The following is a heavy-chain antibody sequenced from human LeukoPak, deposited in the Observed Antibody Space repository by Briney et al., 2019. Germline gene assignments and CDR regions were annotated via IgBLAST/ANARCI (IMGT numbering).Heavy chain of an antibody. CDR3: AKGPFDYDSSGYYYVGDWFDP. D-gene: IGHD3-22*01. CDR2: IRGSGGST. Sequence: HPGGSLRLSCAAPGFTFSSYAVSWVRQAPGKGLEWVSAIRGSGGSTYYADSVRRRFTISRDNSKIPLDLQMNSRRADDTAVYYCAKGPFDYDSSGYYYVGDWFDPWGQGTLVTVSS. V-gene: IGHV3-23*01. J-gene: IGHJ5*02. CDR1: GFTFSSYA.